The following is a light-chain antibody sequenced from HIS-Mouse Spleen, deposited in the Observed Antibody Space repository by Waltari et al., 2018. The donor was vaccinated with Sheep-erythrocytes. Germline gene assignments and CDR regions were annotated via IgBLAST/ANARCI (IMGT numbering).Light chain of an antibody. CDR2: DDS. Sequence: SYVLTQPPSVSVAPGQTARLTCGGNNTGSKSVHWYQQKPGQAPGLVVYDDSDRPSGSPERFSGSNSGNTATLTISRVEGGDEADYYCQVWDSSSDHVVFGGGTKLTVL. CDR1: NTGSKS. J-gene: IGLJ2*01. CDR3: QVWDSSSDHVV. V-gene: IGLV3-21*02.